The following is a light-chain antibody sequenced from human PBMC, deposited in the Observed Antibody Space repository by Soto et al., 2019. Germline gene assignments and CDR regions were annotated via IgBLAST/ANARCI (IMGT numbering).Light chain of an antibody. CDR2: PAS. CDR3: QHWQPYGDLPPLT. V-gene: IGKV3-15*01. J-gene: IGKJ4*01. Sequence: ERVVTQSPATLSVSPGEGATLCCRASETVSTNLASYQQKPGQAPSLLIYPASTRATGVPARFSGSGSGADFTLAISRLEPEDFAVYFFQHWQPYGDLPPLTFGGGSKA. CDR1: ETVSTN.